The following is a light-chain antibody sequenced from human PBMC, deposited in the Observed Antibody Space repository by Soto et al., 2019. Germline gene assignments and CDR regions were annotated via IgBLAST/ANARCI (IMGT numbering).Light chain of an antibody. CDR2: AAS. J-gene: IGKJ5*01. V-gene: IGKV1-39*01. Sequence: DIQMTQSPSSLSASVGDRVTITCRASQSISSYLNWYQQKPGKAPKLLIHAASSLQSGVPSRFSGSGSGTDFTLTICSLEPEDFTVYYCQQRANWPITFGQGTRLEIK. CDR3: QQRANWPIT. CDR1: QSISSY.